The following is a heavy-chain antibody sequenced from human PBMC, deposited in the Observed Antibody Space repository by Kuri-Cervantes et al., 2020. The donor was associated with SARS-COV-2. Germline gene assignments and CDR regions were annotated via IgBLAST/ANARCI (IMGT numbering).Heavy chain of an antibody. J-gene: IGHJ4*02. D-gene: IGHD3-22*01. CDR1: GFIFHNYW. CDR2: IKHDGSER. V-gene: IGHV3-7*01. Sequence: GESLKISCIASGFIFHNYWMDWVRQAPGKGLEWVASIKHDGSERYFVDSVKGRFTISRDNAKNSVYLEMNTVRAEDTAVYYCAREVDFSYDSSGYLDYWGQGTLVTVSS. CDR3: AREVDFSYDSSGYLDY.